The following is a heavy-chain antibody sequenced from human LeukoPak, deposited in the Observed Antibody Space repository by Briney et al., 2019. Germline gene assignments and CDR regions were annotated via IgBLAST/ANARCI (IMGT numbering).Heavy chain of an antibody. V-gene: IGHV4-59*01. CDR3: ASRLQTTWVMDV. D-gene: IGHD4-17*01. J-gene: IGHJ6*02. Sequence: SETLSLTCTVSGGSISSYYWSWIRQPPGKGLEWIGYIYYSGNTNYNPSLKSRVTISVDTSKNQFSLMLSSMTAADTAVYYCASRLQTTWVMDVWGQGTTVTVSS. CDR1: GGSISSYY. CDR2: IYYSGNT.